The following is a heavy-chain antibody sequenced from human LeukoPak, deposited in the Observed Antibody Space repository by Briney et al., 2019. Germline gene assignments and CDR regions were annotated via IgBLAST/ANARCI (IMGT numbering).Heavy chain of an antibody. CDR3: ARVGRGYSYNDAFDI. Sequence: ASVKVSCKASGYTXTGYYMHWVRQAPGQGLEWMGWINPNSGGTNYAQKFQGRVTMTRDTSISTVYMELSRLRSDDTAVYYCARVGRGYSYNDAFDIWGQGTMVTVSS. J-gene: IGHJ3*02. CDR1: GYTXTGYY. CDR2: INPNSGGT. D-gene: IGHD5-18*01. V-gene: IGHV1-2*02.